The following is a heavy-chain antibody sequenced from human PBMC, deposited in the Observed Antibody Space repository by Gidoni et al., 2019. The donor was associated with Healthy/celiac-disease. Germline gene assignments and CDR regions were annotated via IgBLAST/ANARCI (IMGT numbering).Heavy chain of an antibody. CDR2: ISYDGSNK. J-gene: IGHJ4*02. Sequence: QVQLVESGGGVVQPGRSLSLSCAASGFTFSSYAMHWVRQAPGKGLEWVAVISYDGSNKYYADSVKGRFTISRDNSKNTLYLQMNSLRAEDTAVYYCARDGSSSFDYWGQGTLVTVSS. CDR1: GFTFSSYA. V-gene: IGHV3-30-3*01. D-gene: IGHD6-6*01. CDR3: ARDGSSSFDY.